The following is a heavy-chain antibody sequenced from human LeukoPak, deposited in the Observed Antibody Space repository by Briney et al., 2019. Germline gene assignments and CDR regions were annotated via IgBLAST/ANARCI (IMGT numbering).Heavy chain of an antibody. CDR3: AKDAVDTAMSS. CDR1: GFTFSSYA. D-gene: IGHD5-18*01. CDR2: ISYDGSNK. Sequence: GGSLRLSCAASGFTFSSYAMHWVRQAPGKGLEWVAVISYDGSNKYYADSVKGRFTISRDNSKNTLYLQMNSLRAEDTAVYYCAKDAVDTAMSSWGQGTLVTVSS. V-gene: IGHV3-30-3*01. J-gene: IGHJ5*02.